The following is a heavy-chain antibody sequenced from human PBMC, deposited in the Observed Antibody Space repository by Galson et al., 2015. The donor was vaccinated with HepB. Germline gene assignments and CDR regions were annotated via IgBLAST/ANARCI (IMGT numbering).Heavy chain of an antibody. J-gene: IGHJ3*02. CDR2: IYHSGST. D-gene: IGHD4-23*01. Sequence: ETLSLTCTVSGYSISSGYYWGWIRQPPGKGLEWIGSIYHSGSTYYNPSLKSRVTISVDTFKNQFSLKLSSVTAADTAVYYCARQCKGITVVTHPLCIWGQGTMVTVSS. V-gene: IGHV4-38-2*02. CDR1: GYSISSGYY. CDR3: ARQCKGITVVTHPLCI.